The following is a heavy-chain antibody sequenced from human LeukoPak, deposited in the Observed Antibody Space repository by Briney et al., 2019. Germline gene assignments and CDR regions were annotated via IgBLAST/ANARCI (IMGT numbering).Heavy chain of an antibody. CDR1: VGFFSGYY. Sequence: SEALSLTCAVYVGFFSGYYWSWIRQPPGQGWEWTGEINHSGSTNYNPSLKSRVTISVDTSKNQFSLKMSSVTAADTAVNYCARGLGYSYGYLDYYYGMDVWGQGTTVTVSS. CDR2: INHSGST. J-gene: IGHJ6*02. D-gene: IGHD5-18*01. CDR3: ARGLGYSYGYLDYYYGMDV. V-gene: IGHV4-34*01.